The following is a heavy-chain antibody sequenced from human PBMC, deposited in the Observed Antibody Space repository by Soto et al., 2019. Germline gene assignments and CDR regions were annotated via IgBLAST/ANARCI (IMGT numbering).Heavy chain of an antibody. CDR2: IYYSGST. J-gene: IGHJ4*02. D-gene: IGHD3-22*01. V-gene: IGHV4-59*01. CDR1: GVAISSYY. CDR3: ESTSFYYDSSGYYYNDY. Sequence: QVQMQESGPGLVKPSETLSLTCTGSGVAISSYYWSWIRQPPGKGLEWIGYIYYSGSTNYNPSLMSRVTISVDTCRHQCSLRLSSVTDADTAVYYCESTSFYYDSSGYYYNDYWGQGTLVTVS.